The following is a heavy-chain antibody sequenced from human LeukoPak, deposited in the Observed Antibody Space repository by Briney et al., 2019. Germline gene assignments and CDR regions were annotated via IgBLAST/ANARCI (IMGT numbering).Heavy chain of an antibody. J-gene: IGHJ6*02. CDR2: IYYGGTT. D-gene: IGHD4-17*01. Sequence: SETLSLTCTISGGSISSYYWSWIRQSPGKGLEWIGYIYYGGTTNYNPSLKSRVTISVDTSKNQFSLKLSSVTAADTAVYYCAREDPQTTVPEGLDVWGQGTTVTVSS. CDR1: GGSISSYY. CDR3: AREDPQTTVPEGLDV. V-gene: IGHV4-59*12.